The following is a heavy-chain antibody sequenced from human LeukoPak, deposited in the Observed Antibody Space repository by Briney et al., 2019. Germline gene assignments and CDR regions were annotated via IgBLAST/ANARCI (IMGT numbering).Heavy chain of an antibody. CDR1: GASISAFH. V-gene: IGHV4-4*07. CDR2: IYSSGST. Sequence: SETLSLTCTVSGASISAFHWTWFRQPAGKGLEWIGLIYSSGSTLFNPSLKSRVAMSVDLTKNQLSLKLTSVTAADTAMYYCARDSSGWYWFDPWGQGTLVTVSS. D-gene: IGHD6-19*01. CDR3: ARDSSGWYWFDP. J-gene: IGHJ5*02.